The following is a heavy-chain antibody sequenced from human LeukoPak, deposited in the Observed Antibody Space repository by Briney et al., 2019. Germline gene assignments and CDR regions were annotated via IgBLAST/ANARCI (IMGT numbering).Heavy chain of an antibody. CDR1: GFTFNSYW. J-gene: IGHJ4*02. V-gene: IGHV3-74*01. D-gene: IGHD5-24*01. Sequence: GGSLRLSCAASGFTFNSYWMHWVRQAPGKGLVWVSRINSDGSGTSDADFVKGRFTISRDNSKNTLYLQMNSLRAEDTAVYSCAKETDYNYIYYFDYWGQGTLVTVSS. CDR3: AKETDYNYIYYFDY. CDR2: INSDGSGT.